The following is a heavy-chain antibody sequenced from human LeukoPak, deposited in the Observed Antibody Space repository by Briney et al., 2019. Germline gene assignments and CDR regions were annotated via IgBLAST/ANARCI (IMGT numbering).Heavy chain of an antibody. V-gene: IGHV4-38-2*02. Sequence: SETLSLTCTVSGYSISSGYYWGWIRQPPGKGLEWIGSIYHSGSTYYNPSLKSRVTISVDTSKNQFSLKLSSVTAADTAVYYCARVARVPPGPHDYGDTWGQGTLVTVSS. CDR3: ARVARVPPGPHDYGDT. CDR1: GYSISSGYY. CDR2: IYHSGST. D-gene: IGHD4-17*01. J-gene: IGHJ5*02.